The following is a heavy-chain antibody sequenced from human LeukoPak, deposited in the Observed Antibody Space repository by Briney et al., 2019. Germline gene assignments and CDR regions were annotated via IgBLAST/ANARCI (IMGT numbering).Heavy chain of an antibody. V-gene: IGHV4-39*01. CDR3: ATHGYCSATSCYV. CDR1: GGSISSSSYY. Sequence: SETLSLTCTVSGGSISSSSYYWGWIRQPPGKGLEWIGSLYYSGSTYYNPSLESRVTISVDTSKNQFSLRLSSVTAADTALYYCATHGYCSATSCYVWGQGTLVTVFS. D-gene: IGHD2-2*01. J-gene: IGHJ4*02. CDR2: LYYSGST.